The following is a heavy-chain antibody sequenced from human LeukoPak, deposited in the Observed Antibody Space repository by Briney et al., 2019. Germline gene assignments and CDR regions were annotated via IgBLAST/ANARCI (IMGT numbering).Heavy chain of an antibody. CDR2: ISTSGGGT. D-gene: IGHD6-19*01. CDR1: RFTFIDYA. Sequence: GGSLRLSCAASRFTFIDYAMRWVRQTPGKGLEGGSGISTSGGGTYYADSVKGRFAISRDNSKDTLFLQILSLRAEDTAVYYCAKTLAGTRLFDYWGQGTLVTVSS. J-gene: IGHJ4*02. V-gene: IGHV3-23*01. CDR3: AKTLAGTRLFDY.